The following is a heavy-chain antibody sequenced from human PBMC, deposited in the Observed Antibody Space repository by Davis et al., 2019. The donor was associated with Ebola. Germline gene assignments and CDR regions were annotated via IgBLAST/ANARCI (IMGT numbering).Heavy chain of an antibody. CDR1: GFTFSSSW. J-gene: IGHJ4*02. V-gene: IGHV3-74*01. CDR2: INGDGTTI. CDR3: TRAGQYRFDY. D-gene: IGHD3-16*02. Sequence: GESLKISCAASGFTFSSSWMHWVRQAPGKGLLWVSRINGDGTTINYEDSVKGRFTISRDNAKNTLYLQMNSLRAEDTAVYYCTRAGQYRFDYWGQGTLVTVSS.